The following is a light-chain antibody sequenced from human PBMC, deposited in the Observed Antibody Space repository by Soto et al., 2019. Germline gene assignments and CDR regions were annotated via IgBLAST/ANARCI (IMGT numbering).Light chain of an antibody. V-gene: IGKV3-20*01. CDR2: DAS. CDR1: QSLSSSC. CDR3: QQCGGAPLT. J-gene: IGKJ4*01. Sequence: EIVLTQPPGTLSLSPGERAALSCRASQSLSSSCLAWYQQRPGQAPRLLIYDASTRATGIPDRFSGSGSGTDFTLTISRLEPEDFAVYFCQQCGGAPLTFGGGTKVDIK.